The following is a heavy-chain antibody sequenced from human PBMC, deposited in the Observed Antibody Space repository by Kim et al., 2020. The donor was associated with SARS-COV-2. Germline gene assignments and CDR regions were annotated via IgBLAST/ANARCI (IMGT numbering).Heavy chain of an antibody. D-gene: IGHD2-21*01. V-gene: IGHV3-74*01. CDR2: SST. J-gene: IGHJ4*02. CDR3: ARDGDGDY. Sequence: SSTSYADSVQGRFTISRDNAKNTLYLQMNSLRAEDTAVYYCARDGDGDYWGQGTLVTVSS.